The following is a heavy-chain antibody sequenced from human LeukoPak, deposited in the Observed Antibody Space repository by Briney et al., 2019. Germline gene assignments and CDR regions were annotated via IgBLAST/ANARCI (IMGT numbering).Heavy chain of an antibody. D-gene: IGHD5-18*01. V-gene: IGHV3-11*01. CDR2: ISSSGSTI. CDR1: GFTLSDYY. J-gene: IGHJ4*02. CDR3: ARVPANTWIQLWSSGYFDY. Sequence: GGSLRLSCAASGFTLSDYYMSWIRQAPGKGLEWVSYISSSGSTIYYADSVKGRFTISRDNAKNSLYLQMNSLRAEDTSVYYCARVPANTWIQLWSSGYFDYWGQGTLVTVSS.